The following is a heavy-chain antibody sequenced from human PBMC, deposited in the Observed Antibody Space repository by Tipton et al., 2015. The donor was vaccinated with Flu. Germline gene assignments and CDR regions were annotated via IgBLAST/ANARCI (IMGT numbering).Heavy chain of an antibody. D-gene: IGHD4-17*01. CDR3: ARDWEGTTFYY. CDR2: IYSGGST. J-gene: IGHJ4*02. V-gene: IGHV3-53*01. Sequence: SLRLSCAASGFTVSSNYMSWVRQAPGKGLEWVSVIYSGGSTYYADSVKGRFTISRDNSKNTLYLQMNSLRAEDTAVHYCARDWEGTTFYYWGQGTLVTVSS. CDR1: GFTVSSNY.